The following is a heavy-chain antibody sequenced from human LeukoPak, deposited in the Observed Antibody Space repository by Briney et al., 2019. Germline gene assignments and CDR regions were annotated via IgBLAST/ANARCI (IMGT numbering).Heavy chain of an antibody. Sequence: ASVKVSCRASGYTFTGYYMHWVRQAPGQGLEWMGWINPNSGGTNYAQKFQGRVTMTRDTSISTAYMELSRLRSDDTAVYYCARRGVAVAGTGYYYYMDVWGKGTTVTVSS. J-gene: IGHJ6*03. D-gene: IGHD6-19*01. CDR1: GYTFTGYY. V-gene: IGHV1-2*02. CDR2: INPNSGGT. CDR3: ARRGVAVAGTGYYYYMDV.